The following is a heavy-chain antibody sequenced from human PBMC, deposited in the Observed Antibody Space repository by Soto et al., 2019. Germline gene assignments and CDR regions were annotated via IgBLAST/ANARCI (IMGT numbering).Heavy chain of an antibody. CDR1: GFTFSSYE. Sequence: PGGSLRLSCAASGFTFSSYEMNWVRQAPGKGLEWVSYISSSGSTIYYADSVKGRFTISRDNAKNSLYLQMNSLRAEDTAVYYCARDVSSSWYSRGFDYWGQGTLVTVSS. CDR2: ISSSGSTI. CDR3: ARDVSSSWYSRGFDY. J-gene: IGHJ4*02. V-gene: IGHV3-48*03. D-gene: IGHD6-13*01.